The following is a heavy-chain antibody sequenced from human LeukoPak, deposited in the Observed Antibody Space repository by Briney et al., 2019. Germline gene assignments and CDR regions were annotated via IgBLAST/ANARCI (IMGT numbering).Heavy chain of an antibody. CDR1: GFTFSSYW. CDR3: ARDASSSSWYEMGY. V-gene: IGHV3-20*04. CDR2: INWYGGST. D-gene: IGHD6-13*01. Sequence: GGSLRLSCAASGFTFSSYWMSWVRQAPGKGLEWVSAINWYGGSTGYADSVKGRFTISRDNARNSLYLQMNSLRAEGTALYYCARDASSSSWYEMGYWGQGTLVTVSS. J-gene: IGHJ4*02.